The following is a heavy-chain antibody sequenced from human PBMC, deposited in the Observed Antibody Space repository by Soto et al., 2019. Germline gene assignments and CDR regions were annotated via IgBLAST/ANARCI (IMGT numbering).Heavy chain of an antibody. D-gene: IGHD1-20*01. CDR3: ARTIGYKAYVFDY. CDR1: GFIFSSYW. CDR2: MKEDGSQK. V-gene: IGHV3-7*01. J-gene: IGHJ4*02. Sequence: GGSLRLSCAASGFIFSSYWMSWVRQAPGKGLEWVANMKEDGSQKSYVDSVKGRFTISRDNAKNSVYLQMNSLRAEDTAVYYCARTIGYKAYVFDYWGQGTLVTVSS.